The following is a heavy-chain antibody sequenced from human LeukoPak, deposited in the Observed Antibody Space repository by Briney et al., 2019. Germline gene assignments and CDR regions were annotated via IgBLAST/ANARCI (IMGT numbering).Heavy chain of an antibody. CDR1: GGSISSYY. CDR2: IYYSGST. V-gene: IGHV4-59*01. Sequence: SETLSLTCTVSGGSISSYYWSWIRQPPGKGLEWIGYIYYSGSTNYNPSLKSRVTISVDTSKNQFSLKLSSVTAADTAVYYCARGHINCSGGSCYRHNWFDPWGQGTLVTVSS. J-gene: IGHJ5*02. D-gene: IGHD2-15*01. CDR3: ARGHINCSGGSCYRHNWFDP.